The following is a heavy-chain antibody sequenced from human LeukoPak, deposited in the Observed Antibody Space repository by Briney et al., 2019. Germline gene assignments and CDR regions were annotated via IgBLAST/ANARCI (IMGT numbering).Heavy chain of an antibody. CDR3: ARWRRRYCSSTSCLDAFDI. CDR1: GFTFSSYA. D-gene: IGHD2-2*01. J-gene: IGHJ3*02. CDR2: IKQDGSEK. Sequence: GGSLRLSCAASGFTFSSYAMSWVRQAPGKGLEWVANIKQDGSEKYYVDSVKGRFTISRDNAKNSLYLQMNSLRAEDTAVYYCARWRRRYCSSTSCLDAFDIWGQGTMVTVSS. V-gene: IGHV3-7*01.